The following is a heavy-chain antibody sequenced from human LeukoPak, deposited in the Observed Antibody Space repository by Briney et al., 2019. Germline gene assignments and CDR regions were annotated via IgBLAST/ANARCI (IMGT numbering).Heavy chain of an antibody. CDR1: GFTFTSCA. V-gene: IGHV3-66*01. CDR2: IYSGVST. D-gene: IGHD1-1*01. Sequence: GGSLRLSCAASGFTFTSCAMNWARQAPGRGLDWVSVIYSGVSTYYADSVKGRFTVSRDNSKNTLYLQMNGLRAEDTAIYYCARGHLDPYYYYYGLDVWGQGTTVTVSS. J-gene: IGHJ6*02. CDR3: ARGHLDPYYYYYGLDV.